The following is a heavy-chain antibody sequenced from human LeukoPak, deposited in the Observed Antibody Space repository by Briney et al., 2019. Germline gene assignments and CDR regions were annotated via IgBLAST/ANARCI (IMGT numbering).Heavy chain of an antibody. CDR3: ARGVLLWFVEFYYFDY. Sequence: SETLSLTCTVSGGSISSSSYYWGWIRQPPGKGLEWIGSIYYSGSTYYNPSLKSRVTISVDTSKNQFSLKLSSVTAADTAVYYCARGVLLWFVEFYYFDYWGQGTLVTVSS. J-gene: IGHJ4*02. CDR2: IYYSGST. V-gene: IGHV4-39*07. CDR1: GGSISSSSYY. D-gene: IGHD3-10*01.